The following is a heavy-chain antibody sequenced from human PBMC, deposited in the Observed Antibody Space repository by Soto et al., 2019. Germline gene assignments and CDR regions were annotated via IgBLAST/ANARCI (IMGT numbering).Heavy chain of an antibody. Sequence: GASVKVSFKASGYTFTSYAMHWVRQAPGQRLEWMGWINAGNGNTKYSQKFQGRVTITRDTSASTAYMELSSLRSEDTAVYYCARESGYSYGYFDYWGQGTLVTVSS. J-gene: IGHJ4*02. V-gene: IGHV1-3*01. CDR2: INAGNGNT. CDR3: ARESGYSYGYFDY. CDR1: GYTFTSYA. D-gene: IGHD5-18*01.